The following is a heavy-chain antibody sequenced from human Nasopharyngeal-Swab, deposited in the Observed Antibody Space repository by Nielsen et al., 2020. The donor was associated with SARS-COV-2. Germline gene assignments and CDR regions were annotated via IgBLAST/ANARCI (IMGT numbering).Heavy chain of an antibody. J-gene: IGHJ4*02. Sequence: ASVKVSCKASGYTFTSYAMHWVRQAPGQRLEWMGWINAGNGNTKYSQKFQGRVTITRDTSASTAYMELNSLRAEDTAVYYCARDPDIAAALYFDYWGQGTLVTVSS. D-gene: IGHD6-13*01. CDR1: GYTFTSYA. CDR2: INAGNGNT. CDR3: ARDPDIAAALYFDY. V-gene: IGHV1-3*01.